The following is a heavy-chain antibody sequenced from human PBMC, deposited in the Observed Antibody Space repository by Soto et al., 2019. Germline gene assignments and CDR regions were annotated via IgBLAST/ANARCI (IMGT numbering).Heavy chain of an antibody. V-gene: IGHV1-69*01. CDR2: IIPIFGTA. J-gene: IGHJ6*02. Sequence: QVQLVQSGAEVKKPGSSVKVSCKASGDTFSSYAISWVRQAPGQGLEWMGGIIPIFGTANYAQKFQGRVMITADESTSTADMELSSLRSEDTAVYYCARDSRDCSSTSCYPYYYYYGMDVWGQGTTVTVSS. CDR3: ARDSRDCSSTSCYPYYYYYGMDV. D-gene: IGHD2-2*01. CDR1: GDTFSSYA.